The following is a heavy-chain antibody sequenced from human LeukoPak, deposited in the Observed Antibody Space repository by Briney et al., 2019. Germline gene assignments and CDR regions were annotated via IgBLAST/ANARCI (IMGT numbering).Heavy chain of an antibody. CDR3: SRAGQRAGYAFDI. CDR1: GFTFNDYD. J-gene: IGHJ3*02. CDR2: LHTAGDA. V-gene: IGHV3-13*01. Sequence: GGSLRLSCAASGFTFNDYDMHWVRQVTGKGLEWVSSLHTAGDAHYSVSVRGRFVISRDRSKTSFYLQMNSLRAEDSAMYYCSRAGQRAGYAFDIWGQGTVVTVSS.